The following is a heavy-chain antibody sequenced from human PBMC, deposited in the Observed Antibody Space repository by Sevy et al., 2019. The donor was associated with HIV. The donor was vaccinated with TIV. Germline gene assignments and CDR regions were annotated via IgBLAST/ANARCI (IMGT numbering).Heavy chain of an antibody. CDR3: SKPIYFYDNSGYSGDY. CDR1: GFTFSSHA. D-gene: IGHD3-22*01. V-gene: IGHV3-23*01. Sequence: GGSLRLSCVASGFTFSSHAMNWVRQVPGKGLEWVSSIGTNGDGRYYADSVKGRFTISRDNSKSTLYLQMNSLRAEDTALYYCSKPIYFYDNSGYSGDYWGQGIRVTASS. CDR2: IGTNGDGR. J-gene: IGHJ4*02.